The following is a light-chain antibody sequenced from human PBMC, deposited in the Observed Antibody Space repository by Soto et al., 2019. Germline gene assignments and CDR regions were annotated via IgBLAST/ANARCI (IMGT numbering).Light chain of an antibody. J-gene: IGLJ3*02. CDR3: SSYTRSSWV. CDR1: SSDVGGYNY. CDR2: DVS. Sequence: QSVLTQPASVSGSPGQSITISCTGTSSDVGGYNYVSWYQQHPGKAPKLMIYDVSNRPSGVSNRFSGSKSGNTASLTISGLQAEDEADYYCSSYTRSSWVFGGGTQLTVL. V-gene: IGLV2-14*01.